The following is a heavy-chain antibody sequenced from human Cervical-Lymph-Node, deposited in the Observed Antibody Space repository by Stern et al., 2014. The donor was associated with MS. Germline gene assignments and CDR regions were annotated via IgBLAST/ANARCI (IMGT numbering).Heavy chain of an antibody. CDR3: AADGYSSSSPFDY. CDR2: IVVGSGNT. CDR1: GFTFTSSA. V-gene: IGHV1-58*01. Sequence: QLGQSGPEVKKPGTSVKVSCKASGFTFTSSAVQWVRQARGQRLEWIGWIVVGSGNTNYAQKFQERVTITRDMSTSTAYMELSSLRSEDTAVYYCAADGYSSSSPFDYWGQGTLVTVSS. J-gene: IGHJ4*02. D-gene: IGHD6-6*01.